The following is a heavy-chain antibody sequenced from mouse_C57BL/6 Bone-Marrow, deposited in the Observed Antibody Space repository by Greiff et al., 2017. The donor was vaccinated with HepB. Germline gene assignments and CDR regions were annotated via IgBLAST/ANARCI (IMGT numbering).Heavy chain of an antibody. J-gene: IGHJ2*01. Sequence: GGVLVKPGGSLKLSCAASGFTFSSYAMSWVRQTPEKRLEWVATISDGGSYTYYPDNVKGRFTISRDNAKNNLYLQMSHLKSEDTAMYYCASTPITTVVYFDYWGQGTTLTVSS. D-gene: IGHD1-1*01. CDR1: GFTFSSYA. CDR2: ISDGGSYT. CDR3: ASTPITTVVYFDY. V-gene: IGHV5-4*01.